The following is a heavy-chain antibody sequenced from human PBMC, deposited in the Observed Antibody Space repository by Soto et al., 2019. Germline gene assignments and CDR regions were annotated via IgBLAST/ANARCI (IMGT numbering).Heavy chain of an antibody. Sequence: EVQLVESGGGLVQPGGSLRLSCAASGFTFGNYWMYWVRQAPGKGLVWVSRINSDGSVSSYADSVKGRITISRDNVKNTLYLQMDSLRVEDTAVYYCARGDCVGGTCYSLAGSFYYMDVWGKGTTVTVFS. CDR1: GFTFGNYW. D-gene: IGHD2-15*01. CDR3: ARGDCVGGTCYSLAGSFYYMDV. J-gene: IGHJ6*03. CDR2: INSDGSVS. V-gene: IGHV3-74*01.